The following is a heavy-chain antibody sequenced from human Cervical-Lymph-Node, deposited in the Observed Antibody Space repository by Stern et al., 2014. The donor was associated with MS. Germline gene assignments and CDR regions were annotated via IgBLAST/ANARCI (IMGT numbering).Heavy chain of an antibody. CDR2: IFPSDSYT. CDR1: GYTFSTYW. D-gene: IGHD3-16*02. Sequence: EVQLVESGPEVKQPGESLQISCRGSGYTFSTYWIAWVRLVPGKGLEWMGSIFPSDSYTTYNPSLQGQVTISVDKSISTAFLQWNSLQASDNAVYYCTRQQKTSVRFGGLIEKFFDYWGHGTLVTVSS. CDR3: TRQQKTSVRFGGLIEKFFDY. J-gene: IGHJ4*01. V-gene: IGHV5-51*01.